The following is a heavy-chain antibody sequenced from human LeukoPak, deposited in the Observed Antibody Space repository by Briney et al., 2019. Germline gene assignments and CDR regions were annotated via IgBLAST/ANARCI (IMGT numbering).Heavy chain of an antibody. D-gene: IGHD3-16*02. CDR1: GGSISSTNW. V-gene: IGHV4-4*02. CDR2: IYHSGTT. CDR3: ARLSVSLNAFDM. Sequence: SETLSLTCAVSGGSISSTNWWSWVRQPPGKGLEWIGEIYHSGTTHYNPSLKSRVTISVDKSKNQFSLKLSSVTAADTAVYYCARLSVSLNAFDMWGQGTMVTVSS. J-gene: IGHJ3*02.